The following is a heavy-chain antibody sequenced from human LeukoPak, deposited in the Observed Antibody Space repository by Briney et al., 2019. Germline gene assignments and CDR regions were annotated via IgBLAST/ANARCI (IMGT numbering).Heavy chain of an antibody. V-gene: IGHV3-74*01. Sequence: PGGSLRLSCAASGFTFSSYWMHWVRQAPGKGLVWVSRINSDGSSTSYADSVKGRFTISRDSAKNTLYLQMNSLRAEDTAVYYCARRIFSEGPYYYYGMDVWGQGTTVTVSS. D-gene: IGHD2-15*01. CDR1: GFTFSSYW. CDR2: INSDGSST. J-gene: IGHJ6*02. CDR3: ARRIFSEGPYYYYGMDV.